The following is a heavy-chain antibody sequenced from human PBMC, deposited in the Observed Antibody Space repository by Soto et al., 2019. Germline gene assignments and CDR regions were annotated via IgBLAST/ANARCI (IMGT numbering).Heavy chain of an antibody. Sequence: SETLSLTCTVSGGSISSYYWSWIRQPPGKGLEWIGYIYYSGSTNYNPSLKSRVTISVDTSKNQFSLKLSSVTAADTAVYYCARDSAYSSGCYEAGYWGQGTLVTVSS. J-gene: IGHJ4*02. CDR1: GGSISSYY. D-gene: IGHD6-19*01. CDR3: ARDSAYSSGCYEAGY. V-gene: IGHV4-59*01. CDR2: IYYSGST.